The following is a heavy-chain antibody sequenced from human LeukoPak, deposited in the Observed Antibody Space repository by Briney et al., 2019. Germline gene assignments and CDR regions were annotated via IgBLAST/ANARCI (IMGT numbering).Heavy chain of an antibody. V-gene: IGHV3-7*01. D-gene: IGHD2-15*01. CDR3: ARDGGLHTNFDY. CDR1: GFTYRNYW. J-gene: IGHJ4*02. CDR2: TKPDGTAE. Sequence: GGSLRLSCGASGFTYRNYWMGWVRQAPGKGLEWVANTKPDGTAEYYADSVRGRFTTSRDNANNFLYLQMNSLRGEDTAVYYCARDGGLHTNFDYWGQGTLVTVSS.